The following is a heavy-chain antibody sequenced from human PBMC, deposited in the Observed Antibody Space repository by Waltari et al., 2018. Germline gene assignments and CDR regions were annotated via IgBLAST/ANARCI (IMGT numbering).Heavy chain of an antibody. Sequence: ELVQSGSEGKKPGSSVKVSCKDSGGTFPRVSARWVRQAPGQGLEWMGGLIPMFGKPDYAQKFQGRVTISADESTSTDYMELSSLRSEDTAIYYCARHPDSGNYYRGFEFWGQGTLDSVSS. V-gene: IGHV1-69*01. D-gene: IGHD3-10*01. CDR3: ARHPDSGNYYRGFEF. J-gene: IGHJ4*02. CDR1: GGTFPRVS. CDR2: LIPMFGKP.